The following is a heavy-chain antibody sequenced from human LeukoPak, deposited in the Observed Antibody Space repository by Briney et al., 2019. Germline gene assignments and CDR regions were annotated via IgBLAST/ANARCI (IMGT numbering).Heavy chain of an antibody. CDR1: GGTFSSYA. CDR2: IIPIFGTA. D-gene: IGHD6-13*01. J-gene: IGHJ4*02. V-gene: IGHV1-69*05. Sequence: GSSVKVSLKASGGTFSSYAISWVRQAPGQGLEWMGGIIPIFGTANYAQKFQGRVTITTDESTSTAYMELSSLRSEDTAVYYCASPMEGSSWYYFDYWGQGTLVTVSS. CDR3: ASPMEGSSWYYFDY.